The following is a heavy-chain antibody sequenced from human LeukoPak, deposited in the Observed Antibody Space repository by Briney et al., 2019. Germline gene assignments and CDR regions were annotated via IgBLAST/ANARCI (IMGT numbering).Heavy chain of an antibody. Sequence: PSETLSLTCTVSGGSISSSSYYWGWIRQPPGKGLEWIGSIYYSGSTYYNPSLKSRVTISVDTSKNQFSLKLSSVTAADTALYYCVQVTRGYEHVDVWGNGTTVTVSS. V-gene: IGHV4-39*07. CDR3: VQVTRGYEHVDV. CDR1: GGSISSSSYY. D-gene: IGHD5-12*01. CDR2: IYYSGST. J-gene: IGHJ6*04.